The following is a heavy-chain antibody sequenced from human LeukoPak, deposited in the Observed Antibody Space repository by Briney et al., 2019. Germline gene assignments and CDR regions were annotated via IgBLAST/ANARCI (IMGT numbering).Heavy chain of an antibody. CDR1: GFTFSGSA. V-gene: IGHV3-73*01. J-gene: IGHJ6*02. Sequence: GGSLRLSCAASGFTFSGSAMHWVRQASGKGLEWVGRIRSKANSYATAYAASVKGRFTISRDDSKNTAYLQMNSLKTEDTAVYYCTRHPDPLAPSPRGYYYGMDVWGQGTTVTVSS. CDR2: IRSKANSYAT. CDR3: TRHPDPLAPSPRGYYYGMDV. D-gene: IGHD1-14*01.